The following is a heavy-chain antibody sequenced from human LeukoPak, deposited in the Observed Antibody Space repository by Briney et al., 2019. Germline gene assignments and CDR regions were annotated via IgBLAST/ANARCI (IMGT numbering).Heavy chain of an antibody. CDR2: ISYSGST. V-gene: IGHV4-39*01. Sequence: SETLSPTCTVSGGSISRSDYHWGWVRQPPGKGLEWIGSISYSGSTYYNPSLKSRVTMFVDMSNNQFSLKLRSVTAADTAVYYCARSYCSSTTCYAVGAFDVWGQGTMVTVSS. CDR1: GGSISRSDYH. CDR3: ARSYCSSTTCYAVGAFDV. J-gene: IGHJ3*01. D-gene: IGHD2-2*01.